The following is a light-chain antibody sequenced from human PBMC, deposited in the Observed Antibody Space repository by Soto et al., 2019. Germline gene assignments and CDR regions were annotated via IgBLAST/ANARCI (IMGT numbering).Light chain of an antibody. CDR1: QSLVHIDGNTY. CDR2: KIS. V-gene: IGKV2-24*01. CDR3: MQATKCPHS. J-gene: IGKJ2*03. Sequence: DIVMTQTPLSSPVTLGQPASISCRSSQSLVHIDGNTYLSWLQQRPGQPQRPLIYKISNRFSGVPDRFGGSGAGTDFTLRISRVEAEDVGVYYCMQATKCPHSFGKGTKLEIK.